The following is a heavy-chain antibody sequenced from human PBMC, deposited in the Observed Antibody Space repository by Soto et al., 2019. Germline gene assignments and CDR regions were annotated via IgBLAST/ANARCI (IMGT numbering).Heavy chain of an antibody. V-gene: IGHV1-18*01. Sequence: QLQLTQSGGEARKPGASVRVSCAASGYKFSTYAISWLRQAPGQGLGWMGLITPNSGYTNYAQKFQGRLILTTDIPSSTAYMELTSLRYDDTAIYYCATSYDTGFDPWGQGTLVSVS. CDR2: ITPNSGYT. CDR3: ATSYDTGFDP. CDR1: GYKFSTYA. J-gene: IGHJ5*02. D-gene: IGHD3-9*01.